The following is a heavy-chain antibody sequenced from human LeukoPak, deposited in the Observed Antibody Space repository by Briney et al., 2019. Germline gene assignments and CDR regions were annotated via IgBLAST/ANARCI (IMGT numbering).Heavy chain of an antibody. J-gene: IGHJ4*02. CDR1: GFTFGDYA. CDR2: IRSKAYGGTT. CDR3: PLPMRGYDYSHRYYFDY. Sequence: PGGSLRLSCTASGFTFGDYAMSWVRQAPGKGPEWVGVIRSKAYGGTTEYAASVKGRFTISRDDSKSIAYLQMNSLKTEDTAVYYCPLPMRGYDYSHRYYFDYWGQGTLVTVSS. D-gene: IGHD5-12*01. V-gene: IGHV3-49*04.